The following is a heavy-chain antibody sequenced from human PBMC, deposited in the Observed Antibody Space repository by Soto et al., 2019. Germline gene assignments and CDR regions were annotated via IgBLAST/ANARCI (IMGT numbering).Heavy chain of an antibody. V-gene: IGHV4-30-4*01. CDR1: GGSISSGDYY. J-gene: IGHJ5*02. Sequence: PSETLSLTCTVSGGSISSGDYYWSWIRQPPGKGLEWIGYIYYSGSTYYNPSLKSRVTISVDTSKNQFSLKLSSVSAADTARYYCARCSLVVVPAPGFDPWGRGTLVTVSS. CDR3: ARCSLVVVPAPGFDP. CDR2: IYYSGST. D-gene: IGHD2-2*01.